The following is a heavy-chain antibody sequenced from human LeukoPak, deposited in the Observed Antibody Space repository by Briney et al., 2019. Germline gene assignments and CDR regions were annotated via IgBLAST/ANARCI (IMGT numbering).Heavy chain of an antibody. D-gene: IGHD6-6*01. CDR2: IYYSGST. Sequence: SETLSLTCTVSGGSISSSSYYWGWIRQPPGKGLEWIGSIYYSGSTNYNPSLKSRVTISVDTSKNQFSLKLSSVTAADTAVYYCARTRSIAARPFDYWGQGTLVTVSS. V-gene: IGHV4-39*07. J-gene: IGHJ4*02. CDR3: ARTRSIAARPFDY. CDR1: GGSISSSSYY.